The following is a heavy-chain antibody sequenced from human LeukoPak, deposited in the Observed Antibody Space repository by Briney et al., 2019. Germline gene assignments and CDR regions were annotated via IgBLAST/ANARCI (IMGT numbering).Heavy chain of an antibody. D-gene: IGHD3-10*01. Sequence: PGGSLRLSCAASGFTFRSYTMNWVRQAPGKGLEWVSAISGGGGSTYYADSVKGRFTISRDTSKNTLYLQMNSLRAEDTAVYYCAKNVLLWFGESSYFDYWGQGTLVTVSS. J-gene: IGHJ4*02. CDR1: GFTFRSYT. CDR3: AKNVLLWFGESSYFDY. V-gene: IGHV3-23*01. CDR2: ISGGGGST.